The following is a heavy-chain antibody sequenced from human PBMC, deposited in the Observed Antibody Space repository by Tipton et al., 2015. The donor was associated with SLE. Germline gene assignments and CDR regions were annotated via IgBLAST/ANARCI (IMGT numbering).Heavy chain of an antibody. CDR1: GFTFSNYA. CDR3: AKDLRSSGWFYYFDY. V-gene: IGHV3-23*01. D-gene: IGHD6-19*01. CDR2: ITGSGGST. Sequence: GSLRLSCSASGFTFSNYAMNWVRQAPGKGLEWVSTITGSGGSTYDADSVKGRFTISRDNSKSTVYLRMNSLGSEDTAVYYCAKDLRSSGWFYYFDYWGHGTLVTVSS. J-gene: IGHJ4*01.